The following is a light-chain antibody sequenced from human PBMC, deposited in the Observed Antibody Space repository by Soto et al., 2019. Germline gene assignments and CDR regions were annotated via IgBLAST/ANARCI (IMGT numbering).Light chain of an antibody. CDR1: QTFSSGY. V-gene: IGKV3-20*01. CDR3: QEYGSSRPWT. CDR2: GAS. J-gene: IGKJ2*02. Sequence: ETVLTQSPSTLSLSPGERATLSCRASQTFSSGYLAWYQQKPGQAPRLLIYGASRRATGIADRFSGSGSGTEYTLTISRXXXXDSAVYYCQEYGSSRPWTFDQGT.